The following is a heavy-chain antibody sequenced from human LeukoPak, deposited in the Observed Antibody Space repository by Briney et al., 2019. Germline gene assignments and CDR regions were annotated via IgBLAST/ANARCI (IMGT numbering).Heavy chain of an antibody. CDR2: IYSSGST. CDR3: ASGRDGYKFIGY. CDR1: GGSIISDY. D-gene: IGHD5-24*01. Sequence: SETLSLTCTVSGGSIISDYWSWIRQPSGKGLEWIGRIYSSGSTNYNPSLKSRVTMSIDTSKKQFSLKLGSVTAADTAVYYCASGRDGYKFIGYWGQGTLVTVSS. V-gene: IGHV4-4*07. J-gene: IGHJ4*02.